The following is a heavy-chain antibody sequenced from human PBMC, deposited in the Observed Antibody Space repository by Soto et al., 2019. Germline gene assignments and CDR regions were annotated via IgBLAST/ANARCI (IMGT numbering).Heavy chain of an antibody. D-gene: IGHD2-21*01. CDR3: ARDVAGGAGSPDNWFDP. CDR1: GGSISSGGYY. J-gene: IGHJ5*02. V-gene: IGHV4-31*03. CDR2: IYYSGST. Sequence: SETLSLTCTVSGGSISSGGYYWGWIRQHPGKGLEWIGYIYYSGSTYYNPSLKSRVTISVDTSKNQFSLKLSSVTAADTAVYYCARDVAGGAGSPDNWFDPWGQGTLVTVSS.